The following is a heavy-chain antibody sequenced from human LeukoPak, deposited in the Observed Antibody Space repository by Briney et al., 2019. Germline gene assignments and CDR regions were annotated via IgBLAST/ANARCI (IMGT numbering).Heavy chain of an antibody. D-gene: IGHD2-15*01. CDR1: GYTFTSYG. CDR3: ARLGYCSGGSCDQGVPLDAFDI. J-gene: IGHJ3*02. Sequence: GASVKVSCKASGYTFTSYGISWVRQAPGQGLEWMGWINPNSGGTNYAQKFQGRVTMTRDTSISTAYMELSRLRSDDTAVYYCARLGYCSGGSCDQGVPLDAFDIWGQGTMVTVSS. V-gene: IGHV1-2*02. CDR2: INPNSGGT.